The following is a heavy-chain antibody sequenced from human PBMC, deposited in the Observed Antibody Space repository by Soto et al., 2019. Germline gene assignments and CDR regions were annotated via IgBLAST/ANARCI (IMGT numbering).Heavy chain of an antibody. CDR3: ARAFILVGETKYENYFDC. CDR2: NIPIFGTA. V-gene: IGHV1-69*13. D-gene: IGHD2-21*01. J-gene: IGHJ4*02. Sequence: SVKVSCKASGGTFSNFVISWVRQAPGQGLEWMGGNIPIFGTANYAQKFQGRVAIIADESTGTTYMELTSLRSEDTAVYYCARAFILVGETKYENYFDCWGQGTL. CDR1: GGTFSNFV.